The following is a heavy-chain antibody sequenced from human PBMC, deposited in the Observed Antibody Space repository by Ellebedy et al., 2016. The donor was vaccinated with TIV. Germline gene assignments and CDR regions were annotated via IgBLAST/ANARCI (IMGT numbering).Heavy chain of an antibody. J-gene: IGHJ5*02. CDR2: INHSGST. CDR1: GGSFSGYY. CDR3: ARGRSSYSSSIPLNP. Sequence: SETLSLXXAVYGGSFSGYYWSWIRQPPGKGLEWIGEINHSGSTNYNPSLKSRVTISVDTSKNQFSLKLSSVTAADTAVYYCARGRSSYSSSIPLNPWGQGTLVTVSS. V-gene: IGHV4-34*01. D-gene: IGHD6-13*01.